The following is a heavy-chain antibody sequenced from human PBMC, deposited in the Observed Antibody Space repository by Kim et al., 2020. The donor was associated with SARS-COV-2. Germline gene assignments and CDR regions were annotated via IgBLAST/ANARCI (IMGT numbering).Heavy chain of an antibody. V-gene: IGHV3-7*01. Sequence: KYYVDSVKGRFTVSRDNAKHSLYLQMNSLRAEDTAVYYCARDGYNLDAFDVWGQGTMVTVSS. CDR2: K. D-gene: IGHD5-12*01. J-gene: IGHJ3*01. CDR3: ARDGYNLDAFDV.